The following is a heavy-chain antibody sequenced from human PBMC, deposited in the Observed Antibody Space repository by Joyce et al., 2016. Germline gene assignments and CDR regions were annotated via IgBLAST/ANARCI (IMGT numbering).Heavy chain of an antibody. V-gene: IGHV4-34*02. CDR2: ITNSGAT. CDR1: SGPFSGFF. CDR3: ARSQWLAPLMY. D-gene: IGHD6-19*01. J-gene: IGHJ4*02. Sequence: QVQLQQWGAGLLKTSETLSLTCAVYSGPFSGFFWSWVPQPPGKGLEWIGDITNSGATHYNPSLKSRLTMSVDTSRKEFSLKLSSVTVADTAIYYCARSQWLAPLMYWGQGTPVTVSS.